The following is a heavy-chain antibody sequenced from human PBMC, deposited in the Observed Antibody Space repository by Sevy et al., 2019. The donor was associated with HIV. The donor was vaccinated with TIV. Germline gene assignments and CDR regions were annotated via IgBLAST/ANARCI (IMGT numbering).Heavy chain of an antibody. CDR1: GFTFSSYA. J-gene: IGHJ4*02. Sequence: GGSLRLSCAASGFTFSSYAMHWVRQAPGKGLEWVAVISYDGSNKYYADSVKGRFTISRDNSKNTLYLQMNSLRAEDTAVYYCARHSPNMGYSFDYWGQGTLVTVSS. D-gene: IGHD3-22*01. CDR2: ISYDGSNK. CDR3: ARHSPNMGYSFDY. V-gene: IGHV3-30*04.